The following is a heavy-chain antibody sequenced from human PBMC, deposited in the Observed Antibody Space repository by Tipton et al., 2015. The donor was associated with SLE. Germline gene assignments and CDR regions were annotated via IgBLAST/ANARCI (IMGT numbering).Heavy chain of an antibody. CDR1: GFTFSNYA. D-gene: IGHD2-21*02. J-gene: IGHJ4*02. V-gene: IGHV3-23*03. Sequence: SLRLSCAASGFTFSNYAMTWVRQAPGKGLERVSVIYGGGTTHYADFVEGRFTISRDNSKNTLYLQMNRLRFEDTAVYYCAKVYGDDYFDYWGQGTQVTVSS. CDR3: AKVYGDDYFDY. CDR2: IYGGGTT.